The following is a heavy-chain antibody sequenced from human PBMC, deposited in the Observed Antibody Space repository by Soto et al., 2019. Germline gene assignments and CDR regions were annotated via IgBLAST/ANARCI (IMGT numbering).Heavy chain of an antibody. Sequence: SQTLSLTCAISGDSVSSNSAAWNWIRQSPSRGLEWLGRTYYRSKWYNDYAVSVKSRITISPDTSKNQFSLQLNSVTPEDTAVYYCASEGSTAAREGPYYYYYYCMDVWGQGTTVTVSS. J-gene: IGHJ6*02. CDR1: GDSVSSNSAA. CDR2: TYYRSKWYN. D-gene: IGHD6-6*01. CDR3: ASEGSTAAREGPYYYYYYCMDV. V-gene: IGHV6-1*01.